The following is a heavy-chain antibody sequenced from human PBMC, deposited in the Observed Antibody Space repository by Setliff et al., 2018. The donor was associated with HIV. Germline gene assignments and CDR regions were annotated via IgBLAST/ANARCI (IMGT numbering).Heavy chain of an antibody. CDR1: GGTFSSYA. J-gene: IGHJ3*02. D-gene: IGHD3-16*02. CDR3: ARTRPYYVWGSYRVKGPTFDAFDI. V-gene: IGHV1-69*05. CDR2: IIPIFGTA. Sequence: GASVKVSCKASGGTFSSYAISWVRQAPGQGLEWMGGIIPIFGTANYAQKFQGRVTITTDESTSTAYMELSSLRSEDTAVYYCARTRPYYVWGSYRVKGPTFDAFDIWGQGTMVTVS.